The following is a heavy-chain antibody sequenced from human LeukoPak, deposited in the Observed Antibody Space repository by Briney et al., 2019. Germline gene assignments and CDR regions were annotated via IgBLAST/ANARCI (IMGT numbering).Heavy chain of an antibody. D-gene: IGHD3-22*01. V-gene: IGHV3-7*01. CDR3: ARPGITLLVGYDAYDI. Sequence: SGGSLRLSCAASGFAFTSYWMTWVRQAPGKGLEWVANIKQDGSGKYYVDSVKGRFTISRDNAKNSLYLQMNSLRAEDTAVYYCARPGITLLVGYDAYDIWGQGTMVTVSS. CDR1: GFAFTSYW. CDR2: IKQDGSGK. J-gene: IGHJ3*02.